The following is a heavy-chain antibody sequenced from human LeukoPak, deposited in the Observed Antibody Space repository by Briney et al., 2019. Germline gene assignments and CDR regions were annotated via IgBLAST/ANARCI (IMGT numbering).Heavy chain of an antibody. J-gene: IGHJ4*02. V-gene: IGHV3-23*01. CDR1: GFXFSSYA. Sequence: PGGSLRLSCAASGFXFSSYAMSWVRQAPGKGLEWVSAISGSGGSTYYADSVKGRFTISRDTSKNTLYLQMNSLRAEDTAVYYCAKDRYSDYAYDYWGQGTLVTVSS. CDR2: ISGSGGST. D-gene: IGHD4-11*01. CDR3: AKDRYSDYAYDY.